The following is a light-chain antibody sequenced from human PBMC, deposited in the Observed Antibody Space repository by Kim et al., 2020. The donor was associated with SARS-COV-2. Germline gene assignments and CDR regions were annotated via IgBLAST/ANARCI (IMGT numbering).Light chain of an antibody. CDR2: GAS. J-gene: IGKJ4*01. CDR1: QSVSSSY. CDR3: QQYGSSPPLT. V-gene: IGKV3-20*01. Sequence: PGELATLSCRSSQSVSSSYLAWYQQKPGQAPRLLIYGASSRATGIPDRFSGSGSGTDFTLTISRLEPEDFAVYYCQQYGSSPPLTFGGGTKVDIK.